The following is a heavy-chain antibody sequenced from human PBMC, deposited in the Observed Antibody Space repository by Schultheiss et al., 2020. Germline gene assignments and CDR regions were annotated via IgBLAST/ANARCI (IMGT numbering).Heavy chain of an antibody. CDR3: ARVADYYDSSGQFDS. D-gene: IGHD3-22*01. V-gene: IGHV3-21*01. Sequence: GGSLRLSCAASGFTFSSYSMNWVRQAPGKGLEWVSSISSSSSYIYYADSVKGRFTISRDNAKNSLYLQMNSLRAEDTAVYYCARVADYYDSSGQFDSWGQGTLVTVSS. CDR2: ISSSSSYI. CDR1: GFTFSSYS. J-gene: IGHJ4*02.